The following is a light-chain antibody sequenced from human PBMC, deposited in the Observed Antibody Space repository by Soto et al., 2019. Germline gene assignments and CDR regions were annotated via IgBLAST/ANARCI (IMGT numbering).Light chain of an antibody. J-gene: IGKJ1*01. CDR1: QSISSW. CDR2: DAS. CDR3: QQYNRSPWT. Sequence: DIQMTQSPSSLSASVGDRVTITCRASQSISSWLAWYQQKPGKAPKLLIYDASSLESGVPSRFSGSGSGIEFTLTISSLQPDDFATYYCQQYNRSPWTFGQGTKVDIK. V-gene: IGKV1-5*01.